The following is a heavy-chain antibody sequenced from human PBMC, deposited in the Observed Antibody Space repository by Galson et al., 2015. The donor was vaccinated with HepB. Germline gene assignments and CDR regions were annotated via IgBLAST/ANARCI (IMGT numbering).Heavy chain of an antibody. V-gene: IGHV3-73*01. CDR3: TRSSHTVTLGNDY. J-gene: IGHJ4*02. CDR1: GFTFSGSA. Sequence: SLRLSCAASGFTFSGSAMHWVRQASGKGLEWVGRIRSKANSYATAYAASVKGRFTISRDDSKNTAYLQMNSLKTEDTAVYYCTRSSHTVTLGNDYWGQGTLVTVSS. D-gene: IGHD4-17*01. CDR2: IRSKANSYAT.